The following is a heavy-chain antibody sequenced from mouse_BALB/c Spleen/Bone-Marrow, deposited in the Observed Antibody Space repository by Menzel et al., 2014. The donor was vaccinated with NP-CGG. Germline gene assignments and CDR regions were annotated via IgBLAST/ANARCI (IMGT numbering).Heavy chain of an antibody. Sequence: EVQRVESGPGLVKPSQSLSLTCTVTGYSITSDYAWNWIRQFPGNTLEWMGYISYSGSSNYNPSLKSRISITRDTSKNQFFLQLNSVTTEDTATYYCARFTYDYDAGGFDYWGQGTTLTVSS. D-gene: IGHD2-4*01. CDR2: ISYSGSS. J-gene: IGHJ2*01. CDR3: ARFTYDYDAGGFDY. V-gene: IGHV3-2*02. CDR1: GYSITSDYA.